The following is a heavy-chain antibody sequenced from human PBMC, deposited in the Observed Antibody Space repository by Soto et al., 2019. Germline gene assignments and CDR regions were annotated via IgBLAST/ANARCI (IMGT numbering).Heavy chain of an antibody. CDR3: ARGWELIHFYFDS. CDR1: GYTFTGYY. J-gene: IGHJ4*02. Sequence: ASVKVSCKASGYTFTGYYMHWVRQAPGQGLEWMGWINPNSGGTNYAQKFQGRVTMTRDTSISTAYMELSRLRTDDSAVYYCARGWELIHFYFDSWGQGTLVTVYS. D-gene: IGHD1-26*01. CDR2: INPNSGGT. V-gene: IGHV1-2*02.